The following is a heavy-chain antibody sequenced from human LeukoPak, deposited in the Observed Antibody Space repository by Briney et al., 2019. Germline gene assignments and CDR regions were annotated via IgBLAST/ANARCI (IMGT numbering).Heavy chain of an antibody. J-gene: IGHJ5*02. D-gene: IGHD6-6*01. CDR2: IYYSGST. V-gene: IGHV4-39*07. Sequence: SETLSLTCTVSGGSISSSSYYWGWIRQPPGKGLEWIGSIYYSGSTYYNPSLKSRVTISVDTSKNQFSLKLSSVTAAAAAVYYCARVRIAARQNWFDPWGQGTLVTVSS. CDR3: ARVRIAARQNWFDP. CDR1: GGSISSSSYY.